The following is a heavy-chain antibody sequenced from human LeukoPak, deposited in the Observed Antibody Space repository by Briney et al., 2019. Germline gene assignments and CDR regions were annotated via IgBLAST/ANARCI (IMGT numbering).Heavy chain of an antibody. CDR2: INPNSGGT. J-gene: IGHJ4*02. CDR3: ARGFQVPAAVPSHFDY. V-gene: IGHV1-2*02. Sequence: GASVKVSCKASGYTFTGYYMHWVRQAPGQGLEWMGWINPNSGGTNYAQKFQGRVTMTRDTSTSTVYMELSSLRSDDTAVYYCARGFQVPAAVPSHFDYWGQGTLVTVSS. D-gene: IGHD2-2*01. CDR1: GYTFTGYY.